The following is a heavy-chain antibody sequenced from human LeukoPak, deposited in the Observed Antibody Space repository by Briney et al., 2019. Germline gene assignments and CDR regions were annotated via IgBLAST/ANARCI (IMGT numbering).Heavy chain of an antibody. V-gene: IGHV1-2*02. J-gene: IGHJ3*01. CDR1: GYTFTGYY. D-gene: IGHD6-25*01. Sequence: ASVKVSCKASGYTFTGYYMHWVRQAPGQGLEWMGWINPNSGGTNYAQKFQGRVTMTRDTSTSTVYMELSSLRSEDTAVYYCARGYGWQQRPSLRGQGTMVTVSS. CDR2: INPNSGGT. CDR3: ARGYGWQQRPSL.